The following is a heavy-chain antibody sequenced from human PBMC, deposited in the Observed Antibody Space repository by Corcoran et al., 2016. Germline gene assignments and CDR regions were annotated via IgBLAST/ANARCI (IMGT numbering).Heavy chain of an antibody. J-gene: IGHJ6*04. CDR2: IDPCDSYT. D-gene: IGHD2-2*02. Sequence: EVQLVQSGAEVKKPGESLRIACKGSGYSFTSYWISWVRQMPGKGLEWMGRIDPCDSYTNYSPSLQGHVTISADKSISTAYRQWSSLKPSDTAMYDLGRQAGQAAIVCYYSGMVVGDYGTSVTVSA. CDR3: GRQAGQAAIVCYYSGMVV. CDR1: GYSFTSYW. V-gene: IGHV5-10-1*03.